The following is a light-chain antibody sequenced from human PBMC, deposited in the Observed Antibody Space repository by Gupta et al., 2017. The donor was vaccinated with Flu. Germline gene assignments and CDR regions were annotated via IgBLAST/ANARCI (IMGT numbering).Light chain of an antibody. J-gene: IGLJ1*01. V-gene: IGLV2-14*03. Sequence: SITISCTGTTSDIGGYNYVSWYQRHPGKAPKLMIYDVSDRPSGVSNRFSGSKSGNTASLTISGLQAEDEADYYCSSYTSGYTYVFGTGTKVTVL. CDR3: SSYTSGYTYV. CDR2: DVS. CDR1: TSDIGGYNY.